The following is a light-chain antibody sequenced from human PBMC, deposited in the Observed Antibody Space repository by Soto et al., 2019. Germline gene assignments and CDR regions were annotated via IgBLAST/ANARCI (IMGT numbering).Light chain of an antibody. CDR1: QSISTW. CDR3: QQYETFPLT. J-gene: IGKJ4*01. V-gene: IGKV1-5*03. Sequence: DIQMTQSPSTLSASVGDRVTIACPASQSISTWLAWYQQKPGKAPKLLIYKASILESGVPSRFSGSGSATEFTLTISSLQPEDFASYYCQQYETFPLTFGGGTKVEIK. CDR2: KAS.